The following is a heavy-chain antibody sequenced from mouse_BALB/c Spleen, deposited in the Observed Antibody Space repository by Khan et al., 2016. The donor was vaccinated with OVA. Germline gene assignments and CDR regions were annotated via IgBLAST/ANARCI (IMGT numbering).Heavy chain of an antibody. J-gene: IGHJ4*01. Sequence: EVKLLESGPGLVKPSQSLSLTCTVTGYSITSDYAWNWIRQFPGNKLEWMGYISYSGSTNYNPALKSRISITRDTSKNQFFLKLNSVTTEDTATYYCARDGSRYNYAMDYWGQGTSVTVSS. CDR1: GYSITSDYA. V-gene: IGHV3-2*02. CDR3: ARDGSRYNYAMDY. D-gene: IGHD2-3*01. CDR2: ISYSGST.